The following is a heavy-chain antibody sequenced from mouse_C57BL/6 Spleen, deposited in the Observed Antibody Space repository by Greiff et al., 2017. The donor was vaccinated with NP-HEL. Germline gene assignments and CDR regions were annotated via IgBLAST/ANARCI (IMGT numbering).Heavy chain of an antibody. CDR2: IYPRSGNT. Sequence: VQLQQSGAELARPGASVKLSCTASGYTFTSYGISWVKQRTGQGLEWIGEIYPRSGNTYYNEKFKGKATLTADKSSSTAYMELRSLTSEDSAVYFCAFNLDYWGQGTTLTVSS. V-gene: IGHV1-81*01. J-gene: IGHJ2*01. CDR3: AFNLDY. CDR1: GYTFTSYG.